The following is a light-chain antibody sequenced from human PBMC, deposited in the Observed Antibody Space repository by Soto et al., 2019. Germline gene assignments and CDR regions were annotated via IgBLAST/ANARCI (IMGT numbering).Light chain of an antibody. Sequence: DIQMTQSPSSLSASVGDRVAITCLASQSIRSYLNWYQQKPGKAPKLLIYAASSLQSGVPSRFSGSGSGTDFTLTISSLQPEDFATYYCQQSYSTPRTFGQGTKVDI. V-gene: IGKV1-39*01. CDR1: QSIRSY. CDR3: QQSYSTPRT. J-gene: IGKJ1*01. CDR2: AAS.